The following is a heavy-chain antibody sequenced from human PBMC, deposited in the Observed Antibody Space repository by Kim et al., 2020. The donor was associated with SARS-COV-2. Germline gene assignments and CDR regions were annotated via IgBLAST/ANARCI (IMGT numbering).Heavy chain of an antibody. CDR3: ARQPPGRGGWPWDS. D-gene: IGHD6-19*01. V-gene: IGHV4-59*08. CDR1: GDSIGSSS. J-gene: IGHJ4*02. Sequence: PSETLSLTCTVSGDSIGSSSWSWIRRPPGKGLEWIGYIDYSGIINSNPSLKSRVTISTDTSKNKFFLKLHSVTAADTAFYYCARQPPGRGGWPWDSWGQGTLVTVSS. CDR2: IDYSGII.